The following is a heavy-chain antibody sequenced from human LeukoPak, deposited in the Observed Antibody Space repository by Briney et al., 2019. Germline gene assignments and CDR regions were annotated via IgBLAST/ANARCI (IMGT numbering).Heavy chain of an antibody. Sequence: ASVKVSCKASGGTFSSYAMNWVRQAPGQGLEWMGWINTNTGNPTYAQGFTGRFVFSLDTSVSTAYLQISSLKAEDTAVYYCARDRGLQDIVVVVAATPSYYYYGMDVWGRGATVTVSS. V-gene: IGHV7-4-1*02. CDR1: GGTFSSYA. CDR3: ARDRGLQDIVVVVAATPSYYYYGMDV. J-gene: IGHJ6*02. CDR2: INTNTGNP. D-gene: IGHD2-15*01.